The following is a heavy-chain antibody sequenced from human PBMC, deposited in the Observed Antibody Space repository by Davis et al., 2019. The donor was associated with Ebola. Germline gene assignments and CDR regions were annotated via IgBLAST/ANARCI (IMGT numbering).Heavy chain of an antibody. CDR3: AVELVREHYYYYGMDV. V-gene: IGHV3-53*01. J-gene: IGHJ6*04. CDR2: IYSGGAA. CDR1: GFTFSSYG. D-gene: IGHD1-7*01. Sequence: GESLKISCAASGFTFSSYGMHWVRQAPGKGPEWVSLIYSGGAAFYAESVRGRFTISRDNSKNTLYLQMNSLRVEDTAVYYCAVELVREHYYYYGMDVWGKGTRVTVSS.